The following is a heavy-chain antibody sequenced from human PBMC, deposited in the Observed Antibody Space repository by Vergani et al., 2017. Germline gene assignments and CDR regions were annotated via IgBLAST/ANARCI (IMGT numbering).Heavy chain of an antibody. CDR2: ISSSSTYI. CDR3: ARDRNSGXFDY. J-gene: IGHJ4*02. V-gene: IGHV3-21*01. Sequence: EVQLLESGGGLVQPGGSLRLSCAASGFTFNNYAMAWVRQAPGKGLEWVSSISSSSTYIYYADSVKGRFTISRDNAKNSLYLQMNSLRAEDTAVYYCARDRNSGXFDYWGQGTLVTVSS. D-gene: IGHD1-26*01. CDR1: GFTFNNYA.